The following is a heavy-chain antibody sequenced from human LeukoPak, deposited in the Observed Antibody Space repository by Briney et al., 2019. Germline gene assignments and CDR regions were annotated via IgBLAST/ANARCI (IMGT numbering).Heavy chain of an antibody. J-gene: IGHJ4*02. CDR2: IWYDGSNK. V-gene: IGHV3-33*01. Sequence: PGGSLRLSCAASGFTFSSYGMHWVRKAPGKGLEWVAVIWYDGSNKYYADSVKGRFTISRDNSKNTLYLQMNSLRAEDTAVYYCAGTSPSMVANFDYRGQGTLVTVSS. CDR3: AGTSPSMVANFDY. CDR1: GFTFSSYG. D-gene: IGHD5-12*01.